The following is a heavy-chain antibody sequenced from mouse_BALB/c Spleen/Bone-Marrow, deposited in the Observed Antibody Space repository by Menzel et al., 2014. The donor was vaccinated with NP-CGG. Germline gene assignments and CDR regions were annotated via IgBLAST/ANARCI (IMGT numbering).Heavy chain of an antibody. CDR2: INPSNGGT. J-gene: IGHJ2*01. Sequence: VKLQESGAELVKPGASVKLSCKASGYTFTSYYMYWVKQRPGQGLEWIGEINPSNGGTNFNEKFKSKATLTVDKSSSTAYMQLSSLTSEDSAVYYCTRSTMITYFDYWGQGTTLTGSS. CDR3: TRSTMITYFDY. V-gene: IGHV1S81*02. D-gene: IGHD2-4*01. CDR1: GYTFTSYY.